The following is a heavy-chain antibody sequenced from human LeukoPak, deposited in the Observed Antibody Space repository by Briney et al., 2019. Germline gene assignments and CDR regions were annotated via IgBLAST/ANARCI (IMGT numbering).Heavy chain of an antibody. J-gene: IGHJ5*02. CDR2: ISSRSDYI. Sequence: GGSLRLSCAASGFTFSSYAMHWVRLAPGKGLEWVSSISSRSDYIYYGDSVKGRFTVSRDNAKNSLYLQMSSLGAEDTALYYCARAYTLGWFDPWGQGTLVTVSS. CDR1: GFTFSSYA. V-gene: IGHV3-21*01. D-gene: IGHD2-2*02. CDR3: ARAYTLGWFDP.